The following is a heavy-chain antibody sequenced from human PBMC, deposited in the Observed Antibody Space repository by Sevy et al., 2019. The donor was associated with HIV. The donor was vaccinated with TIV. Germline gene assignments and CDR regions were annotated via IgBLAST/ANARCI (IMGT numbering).Heavy chain of an antibody. Sequence: GGSLRLSCVGSGFTFSNYGMTWVRQAPGKGLEWVSSISVTSARTYYADSVRGRFTVSRDNFENTQYLQMNSLRAEDTAVYYCAKDPNYYCHSFDIWGQGTLVTVSS. CDR2: ISVTSART. J-gene: IGHJ3*02. CDR3: AKDPNYYCHSFDI. D-gene: IGHD1-26*01. V-gene: IGHV3-23*01. CDR1: GFTFSNYG.